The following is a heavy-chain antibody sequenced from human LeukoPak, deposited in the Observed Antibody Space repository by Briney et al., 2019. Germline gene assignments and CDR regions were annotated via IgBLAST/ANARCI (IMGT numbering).Heavy chain of an antibody. D-gene: IGHD3-16*01. V-gene: IGHV3-7*04. CDR2: IKQDGSEK. J-gene: IGHJ4*02. CDR1: GFTFGAYW. Sequence: PGGSLRLSCAASGFTFGAYWMSWVRQAPGKGLEWVANIKQDGSEKNYVDAVKGRFTISRDNANNSLYLQMNSLRAEDTAVYYCARARGFDYWGQGPLVTVSS. CDR3: ARARGFDY.